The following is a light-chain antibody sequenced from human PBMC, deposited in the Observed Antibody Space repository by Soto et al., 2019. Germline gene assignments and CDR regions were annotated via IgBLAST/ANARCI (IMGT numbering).Light chain of an antibody. CDR2: EAF. CDR3: QHYNTWT. V-gene: IGKV1-5*03. Sequence: EIQMTQSPSRMYASVGDTITITCRASQTFNSWVTWYQQKPLKAPKLLIYEAFTFQSGVSSRFIGNGSGTELSLTISSPQADDFGSYYCQHYNTWTVGPGTQVDIK. CDR1: QTFNSW. J-gene: IGKJ1*01.